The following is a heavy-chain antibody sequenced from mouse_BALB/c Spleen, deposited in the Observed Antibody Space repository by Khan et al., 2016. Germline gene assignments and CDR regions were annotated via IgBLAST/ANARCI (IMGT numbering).Heavy chain of an antibody. D-gene: IGHD2-14*01. Sequence: EVKLEESGAELVRSGASVKLSCTASGFNIKDYYMHWVKQRPEQDLEWIGWMDPEKGDTEYAPKFQGKATMTADTSSNTAYLQLSSLTSEDTAVYYCNAYSRYDAAYFDYWGQGTTLTVSS. J-gene: IGHJ2*01. V-gene: IGHV14-4*02. CDR2: MDPEKGDT. CDR1: GFNIKDYY. CDR3: NAYSRYDAAYFDY.